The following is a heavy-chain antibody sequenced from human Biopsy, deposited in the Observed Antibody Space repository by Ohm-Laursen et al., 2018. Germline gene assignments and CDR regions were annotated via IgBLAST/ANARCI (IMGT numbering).Heavy chain of an antibody. D-gene: IGHD3-10*01. Sequence: WQTLSLTCAVSGASVNTFDFYWAWIRQPPGKGLEWIGYIFYSGPTKYNPSLQRRVRLSLDTANNQFSLTLRSVSAADTATYYCARAYYYGAGSFYSPWMEVWGQGTTVSVS. CDR2: IFYSGPT. V-gene: IGHV4-61*08. J-gene: IGHJ6*02. CDR1: GASVNTFDFY. CDR3: ARAYYYGAGSFYSPWMEV.